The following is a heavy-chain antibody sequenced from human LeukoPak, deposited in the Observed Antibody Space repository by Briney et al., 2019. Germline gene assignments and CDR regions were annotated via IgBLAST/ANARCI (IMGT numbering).Heavy chain of an antibody. CDR1: GFTFSSYA. Sequence: GGSLRLSCAASGFTFSSYAMHWVRQAPGKGLEWVAVISYDGSNKYYADSVKGRFTISRDNSKNTLYLQMGSLRAEAMAVYYCARVALHKYYYDSSGPGDYWGQGTLVTVSS. CDR3: ARVALHKYYYDSSGPGDY. V-gene: IGHV3-30*14. J-gene: IGHJ4*02. CDR2: ISYDGSNK. D-gene: IGHD3-22*01.